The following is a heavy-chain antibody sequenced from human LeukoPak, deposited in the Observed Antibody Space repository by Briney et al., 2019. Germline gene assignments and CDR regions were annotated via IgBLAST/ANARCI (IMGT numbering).Heavy chain of an antibody. CDR2: INPNSGGT. D-gene: IGHD3-22*01. CDR3: ARCPRTYYYDSSGYPPWFDP. J-gene: IGHJ5*02. V-gene: IGHV1-2*02. Sequence: ASVKVSCKASGYTFTGYYMHWVRQAPGQGLECMGWINPNSGGTNYAQKFQGRVTMTRDTSISTAYMELSRLRSDDTAVYYCARCPRTYYYDSSGYPPWFDPWGQGTLVTVSS. CDR1: GYTFTGYY.